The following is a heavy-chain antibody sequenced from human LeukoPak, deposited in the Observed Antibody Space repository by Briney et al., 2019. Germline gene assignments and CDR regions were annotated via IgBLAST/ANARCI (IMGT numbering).Heavy chain of an antibody. CDR2: ISYDGRNK. J-gene: IGHJ4*02. Sequence: GGSLRLSCAASGFTFSSYGMHWVRQAPGKGLEWVAVISYDGRNKYYADSVKSRFTISRDNSKNTLYLQMNSLRAEDTAVYYCAKDHPGAMVRGVPDYWGQGTLVTVSS. V-gene: IGHV3-30*18. CDR3: AKDHPGAMVRGVPDY. D-gene: IGHD3-10*01. CDR1: GFTFSSYG.